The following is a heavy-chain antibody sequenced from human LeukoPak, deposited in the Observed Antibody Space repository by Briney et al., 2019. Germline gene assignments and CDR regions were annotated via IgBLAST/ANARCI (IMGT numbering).Heavy chain of an antibody. Sequence: ASVKVSCKASGYTFTSYDINWVRQATGQGLEWMGWMNPNSGNTGYAQKFQGRVTMTRNTSISTAYMELSSLRSEDTAVYYCARGPHYYDSSGYQSLGGYYFDYWGQGTLVTVSS. V-gene: IGHV1-8*01. J-gene: IGHJ4*02. CDR3: ARGPHYYDSSGYQSLGGYYFDY. D-gene: IGHD3-22*01. CDR1: GYTFTSYD. CDR2: MNPNSGNT.